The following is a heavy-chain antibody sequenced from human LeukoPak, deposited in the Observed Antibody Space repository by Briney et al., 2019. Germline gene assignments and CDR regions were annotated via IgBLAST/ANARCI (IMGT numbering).Heavy chain of an antibody. CDR3: ARAVAGTFYYYYYMDV. J-gene: IGHJ6*03. CDR1: GFTFSSYW. CDR2: IKQDGSEK. D-gene: IGHD6-19*01. V-gene: IGHV3-7*01. Sequence: GRSLRLSCAASGFTFSSYWMSWVRQAPGKGLEWVANIKQDGSEKYYVDSVKGRFTISRDNAKNSLYLQMNSLRAEDTAVYYCARAVAGTFYYYYYMDVWGKGTTVTVSS.